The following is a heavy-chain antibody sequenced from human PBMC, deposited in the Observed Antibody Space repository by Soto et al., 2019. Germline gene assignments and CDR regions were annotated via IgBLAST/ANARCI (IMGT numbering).Heavy chain of an antibody. D-gene: IGHD2-21*02. V-gene: IGHV4-30-4*08. J-gene: IGHJ6*02. Sequence: PSETLSLTCTVSGGSISSDYYHWTWIRQSPGKGLEWIGYIHHSGSILYNPSLKSRLTISVDTSKNQFSLHLTSVTAAETAVYFWAREDDGGDSLDVWGQGTTVTVSS. CDR2: IHHSGSI. CDR1: GGSISSDYYH. CDR3: AREDDGGDSLDV.